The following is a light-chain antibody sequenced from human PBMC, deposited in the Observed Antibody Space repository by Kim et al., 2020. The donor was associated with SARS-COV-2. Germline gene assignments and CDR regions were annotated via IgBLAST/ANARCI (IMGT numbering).Light chain of an antibody. CDR2: AAS. J-gene: IGKJ1*01. V-gene: IGKV1-27*01. Sequence: ASVGYRCTITCRASQDISNYLAWFQLKPGKAPKLLIYAASALQPGVPSRFSGSGSGTDFTLTVTSLQPEDVATYYCQKCDSAPWTFGQGTKVDIK. CDR3: QKCDSAPWT. CDR1: QDISNY.